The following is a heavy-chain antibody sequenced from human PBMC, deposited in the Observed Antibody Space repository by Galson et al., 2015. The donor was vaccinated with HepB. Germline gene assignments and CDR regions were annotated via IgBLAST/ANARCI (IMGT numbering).Heavy chain of an antibody. CDR3: ARSPGILSPQDGMDV. Sequence: SVKVSCKASGYSFISLGVSWVRQAPGQGLEWMGWIGVYTGDTDYAQNVQGRVTMTTDTSTSTAYMELRSLRSDDTAVYYCARSPGILSPQDGMDVWGQGTTVTVSS. J-gene: IGHJ6*02. CDR2: IGVYTGDT. CDR1: GYSFISLG. D-gene: IGHD1-14*01. V-gene: IGHV1-18*01.